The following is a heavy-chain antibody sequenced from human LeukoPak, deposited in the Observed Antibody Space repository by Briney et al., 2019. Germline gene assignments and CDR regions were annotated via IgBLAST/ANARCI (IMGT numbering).Heavy chain of an antibody. D-gene: IGHD6-19*01. CDR2: INGGNGNT. CDR3: VSPAGRDYYSYAMDV. CDR1: GYTFSSYA. J-gene: IGHJ6*02. Sequence: GASVKVSCKAFGYTFSSYAMHWVRQAPGQRPEWMGWINGGNGNTKYSQNFQGRVTFTRDRSASTAYMELTSLTSADTAVYYCVSPAGRDYYSYAMDVWGQGTMVTVSS. V-gene: IGHV1-3*01.